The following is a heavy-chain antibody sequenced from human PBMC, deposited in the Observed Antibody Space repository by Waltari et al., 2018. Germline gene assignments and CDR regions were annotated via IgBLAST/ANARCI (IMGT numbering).Heavy chain of an antibody. V-gene: IGHV4-39*01. CDR2: GST. CDR3: ARHEDSSGWFTYYYYGMDV. D-gene: IGHD6-19*01. Sequence: GSTYYNPSLKSRVTISVDTSKNQFSLKLSSVTAADTAVYYCARHEDSSGWFTYYYYGMDVWGQGTTVTVSS. J-gene: IGHJ6*02.